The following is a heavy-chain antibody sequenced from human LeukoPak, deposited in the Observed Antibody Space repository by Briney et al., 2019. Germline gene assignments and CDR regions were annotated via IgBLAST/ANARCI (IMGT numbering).Heavy chain of an antibody. D-gene: IGHD3-16*01. CDR2: IRYDGSNK. CDR3: AKDNSLRLTQRAYFAY. CDR1: GFTFSSYG. J-gene: IGHJ4*02. Sequence: GGSLRLSCAASGFTFSSYGMHWVRQAPGKGLEWVAFIRYDGSNKYYADSVKGRFTISRDNSKNTLYLQMNSLRAEDTAVYYCAKDNSLRLTQRAYFAYSGQGTLVTVSS. V-gene: IGHV3-30*02.